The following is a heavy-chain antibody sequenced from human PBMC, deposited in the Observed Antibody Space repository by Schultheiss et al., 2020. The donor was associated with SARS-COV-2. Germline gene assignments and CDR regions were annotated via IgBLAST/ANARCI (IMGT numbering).Heavy chain of an antibody. D-gene: IGHD3-10*01. CDR2: IYYSGST. CDR1: GGSISSGGYY. J-gene: IGHJ5*02. Sequence: SETLSLTCAVSGGSISSGGYYWSWIRQHPGKGLEWIGYIYYSGSTYYNPSLKSRVTISVDTSKNQFSLKLSSVTAADTAVYYCASTVLWAGWFDPWGQGTLVTVSS. V-gene: IGHV4-31*11. CDR3: ASTVLWAGWFDP.